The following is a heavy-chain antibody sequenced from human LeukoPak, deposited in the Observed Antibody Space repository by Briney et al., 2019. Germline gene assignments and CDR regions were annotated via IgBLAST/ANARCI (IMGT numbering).Heavy chain of an antibody. CDR2: ISYDGSNK. V-gene: IGHV3-30*18. D-gene: IGHD3-10*01. CDR3: AKENGFGTTLVPSDY. J-gene: IGHJ4*02. Sequence: GRSLRLSCAASGFTFSSYGMHWVRQAPGKGLEWVAVISYDGSNKYYADSVKGRFTISRDNSKNTLYLQMNSLRAEDTAVYYCAKENGFGTTLVPSDYWGQGTLVTVSS. CDR1: GFTFSSYG.